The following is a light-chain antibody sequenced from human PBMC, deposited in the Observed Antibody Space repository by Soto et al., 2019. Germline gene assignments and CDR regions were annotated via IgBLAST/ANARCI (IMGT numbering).Light chain of an antibody. CDR3: SSCTNSGTRVV. CDR1: SSDIGAYNY. Sequence: QSVLTQPASVSGSPGQSITISCTGTSSDIGAYNYVSWYQQYPGKAPKLIIYDVANRPSGVSDRFSASKSGNTASLTITGLQAEDEADYYCSSCTNSGTRVVFGGGTKLTVL. CDR2: DVA. J-gene: IGLJ3*02. V-gene: IGLV2-14*01.